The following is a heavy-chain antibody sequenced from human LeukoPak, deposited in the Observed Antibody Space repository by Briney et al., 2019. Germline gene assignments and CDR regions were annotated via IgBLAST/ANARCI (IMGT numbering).Heavy chain of an antibody. CDR2: IRYDGSNK. Sequence: GGSLRLSCAASGFTFSSYGMHWVRQAPGKGLEWVAFIRYDGSNKYYADSVKGRFTISRGNSKNTLYLQMNSLRAEDTAVYYRAKDEELSYYDSSGYFNWGQGTLVTVSS. J-gene: IGHJ4*02. D-gene: IGHD3-22*01. CDR3: AKDEELSYYDSSGYFN. CDR1: GFTFSSYG. V-gene: IGHV3-30*02.